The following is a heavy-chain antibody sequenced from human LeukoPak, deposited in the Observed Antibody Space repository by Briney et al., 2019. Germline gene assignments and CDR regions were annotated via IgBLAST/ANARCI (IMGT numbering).Heavy chain of an antibody. J-gene: IGHJ6*03. CDR1: GFTFSSYW. V-gene: IGHV3-7*01. CDR3: ARAGYSSSWYVGVMYYYYMDV. CDR2: IKQDGSEK. D-gene: IGHD6-13*01. Sequence: GGSLRLSCAASGFTFSSYWMSWVRQAPGKGLEWVANIKQDGSEKYYVDSVKGRFTISRDNAKNSLYLQMNSLRAEDTAVYYCARAGYSSSWYVGVMYYYYMDVWGRGTTVTVSS.